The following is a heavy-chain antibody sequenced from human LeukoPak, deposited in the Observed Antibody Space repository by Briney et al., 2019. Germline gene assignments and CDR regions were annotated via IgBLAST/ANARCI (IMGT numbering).Heavy chain of an antibody. J-gene: IGHJ3*02. D-gene: IGHD2-15*01. CDR3: ARANPYCSGGSCYADAFDI. CDR1: VFTFSSYD. V-gene: IGHV3-13*04. CDR2: IGTAGDT. Sequence: GGSLRLSCAASVFTFSSYDMHWVRQATGKGLEWVSAIGTAGDTYYPGSVKGRFTISRENAKNSLYLQMNSLRAGDTAVYYCARANPYCSGGSCYADAFDIWGQGTMVTVSS.